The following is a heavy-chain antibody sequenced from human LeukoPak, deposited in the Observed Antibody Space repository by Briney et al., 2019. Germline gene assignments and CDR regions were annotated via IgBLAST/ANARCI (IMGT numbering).Heavy chain of an antibody. CDR3: ARVQGQQLVEWFDP. J-gene: IGHJ5*02. CDR1: GGSISTYY. CDR2: IYYSGNT. D-gene: IGHD6-13*01. Sequence: SETLSLTCTVSGGSISTYYWRWIRQPTAKGLEWIGHIYYSGNTRYNPSLKSRVTISVDTSKNQFSLKVSSVTAADTAVYYCARVQGQQLVEWFDPWGQGTLVTVSS. V-gene: IGHV4-59*01.